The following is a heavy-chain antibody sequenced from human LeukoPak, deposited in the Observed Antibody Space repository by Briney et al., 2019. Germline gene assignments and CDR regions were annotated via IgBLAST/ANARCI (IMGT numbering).Heavy chain of an antibody. J-gene: IGHJ4*02. CDR3: ARDSALAQAVMFDY. D-gene: IGHD6-19*01. CDR1: GGSFSGYY. V-gene: IGHV4-34*01. CDR2: INHSGST. Sequence: SETLSLTCAVYGGSFSGYYWSWIRQPPGKGLEWIGEINHSGSTYYNPSLKSRITISLDTSKNQFSLNLSSVTAADTAAYYCARDSALAQAVMFDYWGQGTLVTVSS.